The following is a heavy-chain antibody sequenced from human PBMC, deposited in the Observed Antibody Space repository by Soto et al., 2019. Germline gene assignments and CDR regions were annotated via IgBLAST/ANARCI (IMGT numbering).Heavy chain of an antibody. D-gene: IGHD4-17*01. CDR3: ARVQLGDSLDY. CDR2: ISNSGTTK. V-gene: IGHV3-48*03. CDR1: GFTLSSFE. Sequence: EVRLEESGGTLVQPGGSLRLSCVGSGFTLSSFEVTWVRQAPGKGLEWLSYISNSGTTKHYADSVKGRFTVSRDNAENSVHLQLNSLSAEDTGIYYCARVQLGDSLDYWGQGTLVTVSS. J-gene: IGHJ4*02.